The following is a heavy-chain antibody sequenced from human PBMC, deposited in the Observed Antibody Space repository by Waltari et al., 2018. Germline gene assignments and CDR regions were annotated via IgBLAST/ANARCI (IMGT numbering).Heavy chain of an antibody. CDR2: FQSGGCK. CDR3: TRDWDYQDRNRNY. D-gene: IGHD2-2*01. J-gene: IGHJ4*02. CDR1: GFTFAAYD. V-gene: IGHV3-23*01. Sequence: EVQLLESWGGLVQPGGSLRLSCRGSGFTFAAYDMTWVRQAPGKWLEWVCVFQSGGCKYYSDSVRCRFSVSRESFKSTMFLQMDSLRPDDTAVYYCTRDWDYQDRNRNYWGQGTLVTVSS.